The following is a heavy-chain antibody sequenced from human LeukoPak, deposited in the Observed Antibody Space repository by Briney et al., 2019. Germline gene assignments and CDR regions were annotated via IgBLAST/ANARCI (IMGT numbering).Heavy chain of an antibody. CDR3: VRDGYSYGYDFDY. CDR1: GFPFSDYE. D-gene: IGHD5-18*01. J-gene: IGHJ4*02. Sequence: GGSLRLSCGASGFPFSDYEMNWVRQAPGKGLEWISNISTRVGTIYYADSVEGRFTISRDNAKNALYLQMNSLRVEDTAFYYCVRDGYSYGYDFDYWGQGTLVAVSP. V-gene: IGHV3-48*03. CDR2: ISTRVGTI.